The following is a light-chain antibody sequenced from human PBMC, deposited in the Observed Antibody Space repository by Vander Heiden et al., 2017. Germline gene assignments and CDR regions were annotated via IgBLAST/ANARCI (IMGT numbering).Light chain of an antibody. Sequence: DIKITQSPSSLSASVGDRVTITCQASQAISNYLNWYQQKPGKAPKLLIYDASNLERGVPSRFSGSGSGTEFTFTISSLQPEDIATYYCQQDDNLLLTFGGGTKVEIK. J-gene: IGKJ4*01. CDR1: QAISNY. CDR3: QQDDNLLLT. CDR2: DAS. V-gene: IGKV1-33*01.